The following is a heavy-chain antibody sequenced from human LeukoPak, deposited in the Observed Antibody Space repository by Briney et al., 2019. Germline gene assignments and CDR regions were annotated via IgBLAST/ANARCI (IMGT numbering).Heavy chain of an antibody. CDR1: GFRFGDYA. J-gene: IGHJ4*02. D-gene: IGHD2-2*01. CDR2: IRSKPRGGTT. Sequence: GGSLRLSCTASGFRFGDYAMSWFRQAPGKGLEWVGFIRSKPRGGTTEYAASVKGRFTISRDDSKSIAYLQMNSLKTEVTGVYYCTRDLSFIGYCTSTSCLWGQGTLVTVSS. CDR3: TRDLSFIGYCTSTSCL. V-gene: IGHV3-49*03.